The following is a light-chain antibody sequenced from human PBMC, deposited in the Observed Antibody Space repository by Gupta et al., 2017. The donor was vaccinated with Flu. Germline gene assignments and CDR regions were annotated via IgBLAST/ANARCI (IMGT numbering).Light chain of an antibody. CDR2: DTR. J-gene: IGLJ3*02. Sequence: QAVVTQEPSLTVSPGGTVTLTCGSNIGAVTSGHSPHWFQQKPGQAPRTLIYDTRNKDSWTPARFSGSVSAGKAALTLSGAQAEDDDDYYCLHSNSGARVFGGGTKLTVL. CDR3: LHSNSGARV. V-gene: IGLV7-46*01. CDR1: IGAVTSGHS.